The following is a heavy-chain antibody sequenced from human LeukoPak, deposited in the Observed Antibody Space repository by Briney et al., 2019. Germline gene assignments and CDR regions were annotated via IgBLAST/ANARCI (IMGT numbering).Heavy chain of an antibody. J-gene: IGHJ3*01. D-gene: IGHD5-12*01. CDR3: AKLTWNILATKAALDV. CDR1: GFTFSSYW. Sequence: GGSLRLSCAASGFTFSSYWMHWVRQVPGKGLVWVSHINSDGSTTNYADSVKGRFTISRDNAKNTLCLQMNSLRAEDTAMYYCAKLTWNILATKAALDVWGQGTMVTVSS. V-gene: IGHV3-74*01. CDR2: INSDGSTT.